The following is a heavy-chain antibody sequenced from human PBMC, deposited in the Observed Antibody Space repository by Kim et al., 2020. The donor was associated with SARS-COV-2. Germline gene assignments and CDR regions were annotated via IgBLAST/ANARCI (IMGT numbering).Heavy chain of an antibody. CDR2: IYYSGST. CDR3: ARQNSCSGGSCYSFDY. Sequence: SETLSLTCTVSGGSISSSSYYWGWIRQPPGKGLEWIGSIYYSGSTYDNPSLKSRVTISVDTSKNQFSLKLSSVTAADTAVYYCARQNSCSGGSCYSFDYWGQGTRVTVSS. J-gene: IGHJ4*02. V-gene: IGHV4-39*01. D-gene: IGHD2-15*01. CDR1: GGSISSSSYY.